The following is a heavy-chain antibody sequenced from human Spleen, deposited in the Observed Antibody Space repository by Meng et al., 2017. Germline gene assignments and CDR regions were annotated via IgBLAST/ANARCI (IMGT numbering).Heavy chain of an antibody. CDR2: IKQDGSEK. CDR3: ARDSRAIIWWLRGGWFDT. V-gene: IGHV3-7*01. CDR1: GFTSSSDW. Sequence: GGSLRLSCAASGFTSSSDWMSWVRQAPGKGLEWVANIKQDGSEKYYVDSVKGRFTISRDNAKNSLYLQMNSLRAEDTAVYYCARDSRAIIWWLRGGWFDTWGQGTLVTVSS. D-gene: IGHD2-21*01. J-gene: IGHJ5*02.